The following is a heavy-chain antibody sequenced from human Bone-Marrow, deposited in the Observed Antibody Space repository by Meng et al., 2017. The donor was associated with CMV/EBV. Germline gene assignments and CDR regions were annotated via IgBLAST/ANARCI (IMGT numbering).Heavy chain of an antibody. CDR3: ARHGGGTYVVPAATDFAY. J-gene: IGHJ4*02. CDR1: GGSFSGYY. V-gene: IGHV4-34*01. D-gene: IGHD2-2*01. Sequence: SETLSLTCAVYGGSFSGYYWSWIRQPPGKGLEWIGEINHSGSTNYNPSLKSRVTISVDTSKNQFSLKLSSVTAADTAVYYCARHGGGTYVVPAATDFAYWGQGTLVTVSS. CDR2: INHSGST.